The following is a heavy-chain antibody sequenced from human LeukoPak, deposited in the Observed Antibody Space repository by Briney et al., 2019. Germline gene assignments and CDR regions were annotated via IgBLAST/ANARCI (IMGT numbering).Heavy chain of an antibody. V-gene: IGHV3-23*01. J-gene: IGHJ4*02. CDR2: ISGSGGST. CDR1: GFTFSSYA. D-gene: IGHD6-13*01. CDR3: ANRPPGYGSSWHFDY. Sequence: PGGSLRLSCAASGFTFSSYAMSWVRQAPGKGLEWVSAISGSGGSTYYADSVKGRFTISRGNSKNTLYLQMNSLRAEDTAVYYCANRPPGYGSSWHFDYWGQGTLVTVSS.